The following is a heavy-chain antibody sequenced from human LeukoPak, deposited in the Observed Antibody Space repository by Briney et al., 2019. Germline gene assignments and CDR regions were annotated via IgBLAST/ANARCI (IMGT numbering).Heavy chain of an antibody. CDR1: GFTFDDYA. CDR3: AKDTHGMDV. J-gene: IGHJ6*02. Sequence: GGSLRLSCAASGFTFDDYAMHWVRQAPGKGLEWVSGISWNSGSIGYADSVKGRFTISRDNAKNSLYLQMNSLRAEDTALYYRAKDTHGMDVWGQGTTVTVSS. V-gene: IGHV3-9*01. CDR2: ISWNSGSI.